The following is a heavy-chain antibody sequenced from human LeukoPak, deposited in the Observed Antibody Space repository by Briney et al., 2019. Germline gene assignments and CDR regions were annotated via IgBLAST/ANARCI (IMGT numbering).Heavy chain of an antibody. CDR2: ISYDGSNK. CDR3: VQEVLPPGAQDN. CDR1: GFTFSSYA. J-gene: IGHJ4*02. D-gene: IGHD2-15*01. Sequence: GRSLRLSCAASGFTFSSYAMHGVRQAPGKGLEWGADISYDGSNKYYADSEKGRFTIYRDNYKNTLYLQMNSLRAEDTAVYYCVQEVLPPGAQDNWGQGTLVTVSS. V-gene: IGHV3-30-3*01.